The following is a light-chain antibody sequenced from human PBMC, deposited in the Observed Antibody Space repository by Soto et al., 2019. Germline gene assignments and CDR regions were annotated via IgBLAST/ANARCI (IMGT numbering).Light chain of an antibody. J-gene: IGLJ2*01. CDR3: GAWDNSLSAGA. CDR2: END. V-gene: IGLV1-51*02. CDR1: SSNIGNNY. Sequence: QSVVTQPPSVSAAPGRKVTMSCSGSSSNIGNNYVSWYQQFPGTAPKLLIYENDKRPSGIPDRFSASKSGTSATLGITGLQTGDEADYYCGAWDNSLSAGAFGGGTKLTVL.